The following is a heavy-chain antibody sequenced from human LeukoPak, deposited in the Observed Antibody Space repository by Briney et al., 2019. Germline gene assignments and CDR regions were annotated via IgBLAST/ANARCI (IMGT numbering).Heavy chain of an antibody. Sequence: GGSLRLSCAASGFTFTTYRMHWVRQAPGKGLVWVSHINSDGSITSYADSVKGRFTISRDNAKNTLYLQMNSLRAEDTAVYYCARDAVDTANAVWGQGTTVTVSS. V-gene: IGHV3-74*01. D-gene: IGHD5-18*01. CDR2: INSDGSIT. CDR3: ARDAVDTANAV. J-gene: IGHJ6*02. CDR1: GFTFTTYR.